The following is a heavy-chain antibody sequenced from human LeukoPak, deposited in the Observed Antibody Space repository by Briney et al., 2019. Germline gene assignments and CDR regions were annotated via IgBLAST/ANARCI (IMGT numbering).Heavy chain of an antibody. Sequence: ASVKVSCKASGYTFTSYGISWVRQAPGQGLEWMGWISAYNGNTNYAQKLQGRVTMTTDTSTSTAYMELRSLRSDDTAVYYCARVPNWGSWAADFDYWGQGTLVTVSP. CDR3: ARVPNWGSWAADFDY. CDR2: ISAYNGNT. J-gene: IGHJ4*02. D-gene: IGHD7-27*01. V-gene: IGHV1-18*01. CDR1: GYTFTSYG.